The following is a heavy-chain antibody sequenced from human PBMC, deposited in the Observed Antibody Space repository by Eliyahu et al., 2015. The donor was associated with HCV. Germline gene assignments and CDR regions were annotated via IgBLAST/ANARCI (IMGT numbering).Heavy chain of an antibody. CDR2: IRSEANSYAT. CDR1: GFSFXGSA. CDR3: GYHLTPLG. V-gene: IGHV3-73*01. D-gene: IGHD3-9*01. Sequence: EVQLVESGGGLVQPGGSLKLSXAASGFSFXGSAMXWVRQASGKGLEWVGRIRSEANSYATAYAASVQGRFTISRDDSKNTAYLQMNSLKTEDTAVYYCGYHLTPLGWGQGTLVTVSS. J-gene: IGHJ4*02.